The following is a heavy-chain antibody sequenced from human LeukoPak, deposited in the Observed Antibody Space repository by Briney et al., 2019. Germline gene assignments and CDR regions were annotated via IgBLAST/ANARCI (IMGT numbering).Heavy chain of an antibody. D-gene: IGHD6-13*01. CDR1: GFTFSNYT. CDR3: ARAHSSSWYDPSDY. V-gene: IGHV3-64*01. CDR2: ITTNGGST. Sequence: GGSLRLSCAASGFTFSNYTMHCVRQAPGKGLEYVSTITTNGGSTYYANSVKGRFTISRDISKNTLFLQMDSLRAEDMAVYYCARAHSSSWYDPSDYWGQGTLVTVSS. J-gene: IGHJ4*02.